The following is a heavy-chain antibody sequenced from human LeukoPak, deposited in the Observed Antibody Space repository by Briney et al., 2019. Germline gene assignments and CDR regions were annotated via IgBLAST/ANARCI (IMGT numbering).Heavy chain of an antibody. J-gene: IGHJ4*02. CDR3: ARWAFYCFDY. V-gene: IGHV3-53*04. D-gene: IGHD3-3*01. CDR1: GFTLSSNY. Sequence: GGSLRLSCVPSGFTLSSNYMSWLRQAPGTAMEWASVIYSDGSTYYADSVNGRFTISRHNSKNTLYLQMNSLRAEDTAVYYCARWAFYCFDYWGQGTLATVSS. CDR2: IYSDGST.